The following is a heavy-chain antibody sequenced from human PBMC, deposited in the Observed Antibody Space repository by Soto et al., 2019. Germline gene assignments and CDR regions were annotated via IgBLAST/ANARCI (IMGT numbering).Heavy chain of an antibody. D-gene: IGHD3-3*01. Sequence: GESLKISCKGSGYNFGGYWISWVRQMPGKDLELMGIIDPSDSDTRYRPSFQGQVTISADKSISSAYLQWSSLRASDTAMYYCARGGVSTRTFDYWGQGTPVTVSS. V-gene: IGHV5-51*01. CDR3: ARGGVSTRTFDY. CDR1: GYNFGGYW. J-gene: IGHJ4*02. CDR2: IDPSDSDT.